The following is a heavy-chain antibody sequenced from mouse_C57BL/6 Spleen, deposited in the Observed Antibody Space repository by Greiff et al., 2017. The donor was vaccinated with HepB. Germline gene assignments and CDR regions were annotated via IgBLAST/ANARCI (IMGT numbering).Heavy chain of an antibody. J-gene: IGHJ1*03. Sequence: QVQLQQPGAELVRPGSSVKLSCKASGYTFTIYWMDWVKQRPGQGLEWIGNIYPSDSETHYNQKFKDKATLTVDKSSSTAYMQLSSLTSEDSAVYYCARAAQAYWYFDVWGTGTTVTVSS. CDR2: IYPSDSET. V-gene: IGHV1-61*01. CDR3: ARAAQAYWYFDV. CDR1: GYTFTIYW. D-gene: IGHD3-2*02.